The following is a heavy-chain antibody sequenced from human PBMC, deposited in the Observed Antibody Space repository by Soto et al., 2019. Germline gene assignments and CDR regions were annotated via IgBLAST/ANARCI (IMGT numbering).Heavy chain of an antibody. Sequence: QVQLQESGPGLVKPSQTLSLTCTVSGGSISSGGYYWSWIRQHPGKGLEWIGYIYYSGSTYYNPSLKSRVTISVDTSKNQFSLKLSSVTAADTAVYYCARVYCTNGVCPYYYYGMDVWGQGTTVTVSS. CDR1: GGSISSGGYY. D-gene: IGHD2-8*01. V-gene: IGHV4-31*03. J-gene: IGHJ6*02. CDR3: ARVYCTNGVCPYYYYGMDV. CDR2: IYYSGST.